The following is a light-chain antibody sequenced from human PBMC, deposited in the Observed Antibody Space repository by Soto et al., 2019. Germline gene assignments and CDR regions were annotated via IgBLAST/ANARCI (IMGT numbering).Light chain of an antibody. Sequence: IQMTHSPSSLSASVGDRVTITCRASQTIGSWLAWYQQKPREAPKLLIYKAAILESGVPSRFSGSGSGTEFTLTISSLQPDDFATYYCQQYNSYSREFGQGTKVDIK. CDR1: QTIGSW. CDR3: QQYNSYSRE. J-gene: IGKJ1*01. V-gene: IGKV1-5*03. CDR2: KAA.